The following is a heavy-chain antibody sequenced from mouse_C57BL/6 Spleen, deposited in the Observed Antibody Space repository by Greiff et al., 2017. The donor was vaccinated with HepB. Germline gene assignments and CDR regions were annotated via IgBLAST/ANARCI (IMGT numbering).Heavy chain of an antibody. CDR3: ATRGYDYDYYAMDY. J-gene: IGHJ4*01. D-gene: IGHD2-4*01. CDR1: GYTFTSYW. Sequence: QVQLQQPGAELVKPGASVKLSCKASGYTFTSYWMQWVKQRPGQGLEWIGEIDPSDSYTNYNQKFKGKATLTVDTSSSTAYMQLSSLTSEDSAVYYCATRGYDYDYYAMDYWGQGTSVTVSS. V-gene: IGHV1-50*01. CDR2: IDPSDSYT.